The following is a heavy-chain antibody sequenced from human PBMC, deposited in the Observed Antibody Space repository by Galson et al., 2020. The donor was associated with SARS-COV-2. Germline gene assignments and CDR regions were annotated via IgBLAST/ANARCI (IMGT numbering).Heavy chain of an antibody. V-gene: IGHV4-31*03. CDR2: IYYSGST. CDR1: GGSISSGGYY. J-gene: IGHJ4*02. D-gene: IGHD3-9*01. CDR3: ARVQFFDFLTRSYFGGPYYFDQ. Sequence: SETLSLTCTVSGGSISSGGYYWSWIRQHPGKGLEWIGYIYYSGSTYYNPSLKSRVTISVDTSKNQFSLKLSSLNAADTAVYYCARVQFFDFLTRSYFGGPYYFDQWGQGTLVTVSS.